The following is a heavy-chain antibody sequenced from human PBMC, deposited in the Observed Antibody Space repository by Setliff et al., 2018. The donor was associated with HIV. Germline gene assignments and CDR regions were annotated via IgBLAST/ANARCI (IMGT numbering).Heavy chain of an antibody. J-gene: IGHJ4*02. D-gene: IGHD5-18*01. CDR1: GGSISGHY. Sequence: SETLSLTCTVSGGSISGHYWSWIRQPPGKGLEWIAYIYHFGNTNYNPSLKSRVTMSVDTSRNRVSLKLSSVTAADTAVYYCARAGSYGWDYWGQGTLVTVSS. V-gene: IGHV4-59*11. CDR3: ARAGSYGWDY. CDR2: IYHFGNT.